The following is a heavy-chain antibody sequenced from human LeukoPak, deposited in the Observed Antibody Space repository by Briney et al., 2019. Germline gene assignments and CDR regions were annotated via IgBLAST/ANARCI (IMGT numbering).Heavy chain of an antibody. Sequence: PSETLSLTCDVSGYSISSGYYWGWIRQPPGKGLEWIGSIYHSGSTYYNPSLNSRVTISVDTSKNQFFLKLSSVTAADTAVYYCASLPLGDWGQGTLVTVSS. CDR1: GYSISSGYY. CDR2: IYHSGST. CDR3: ASLPLGD. J-gene: IGHJ4*02. V-gene: IGHV4-38-2*01.